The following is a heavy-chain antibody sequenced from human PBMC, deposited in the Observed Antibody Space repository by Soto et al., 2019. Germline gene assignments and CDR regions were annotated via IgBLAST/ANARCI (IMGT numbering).Heavy chain of an antibody. D-gene: IGHD2-2*01. V-gene: IGHV3-21*01. CDR2: ISSSSSYI. J-gene: IGHJ5*02. CDR3: AREGIGVVPAAYSGSYSNWFAP. Sequence: EVQLVESGGGLVKPGGSLRLSCAASGFTFSSYSMNWVRQAPGKGLEWVSSISSSSSYIYYADSVKGRFTISRDNAKNSLYLQMNSLRAEDTAVYYCAREGIGVVPAAYSGSYSNWFAPWGQGTLVPVSS. CDR1: GFTFSSYS.